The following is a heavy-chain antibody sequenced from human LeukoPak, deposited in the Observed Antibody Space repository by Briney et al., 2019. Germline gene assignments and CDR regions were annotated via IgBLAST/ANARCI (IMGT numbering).Heavy chain of an antibody. Sequence: GGSLRLSCAAPGITFRSYAMSWVRQAPGKGLEWVSGISGGGGTIYYADSVKGRFTISRDNSKETLYLQMNSLRAEDTAVYYCARHPYDILTGYGYYYHYIDVWSKGTTVTVSS. V-gene: IGHV3-23*01. CDR2: ISGGGGTI. J-gene: IGHJ6*03. CDR1: GITFRSYA. D-gene: IGHD3-9*01. CDR3: ARHPYDILTGYGYYYHYIDV.